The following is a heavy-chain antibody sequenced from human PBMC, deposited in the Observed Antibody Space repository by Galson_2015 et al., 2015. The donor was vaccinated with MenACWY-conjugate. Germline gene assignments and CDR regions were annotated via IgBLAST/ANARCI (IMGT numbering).Heavy chain of an antibody. J-gene: IGHJ4*02. Sequence: SVKVSCKASGYTFTKNYIHWVRQAPGQGLEWMGMINPNYGSTSYAQKFQDRVTFSRDTSTTTAYMELTSLTSDDTAVYYCAKEEASSWYDYWGQGTPVTVSS. V-gene: IGHV1-46*01. CDR3: AKEEASSWYDY. CDR1: GYTFTKNY. D-gene: IGHD6-13*01. CDR2: INPNYGST.